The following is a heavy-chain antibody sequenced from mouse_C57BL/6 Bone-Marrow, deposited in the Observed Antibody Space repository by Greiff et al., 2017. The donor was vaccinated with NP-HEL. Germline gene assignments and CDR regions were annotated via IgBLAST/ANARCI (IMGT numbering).Heavy chain of an antibody. CDR3: ARGGYDVGFAY. CDR1: GYSITSGYY. Sequence: VQLKQSGPGLVKPSQSLSLTCSVTGYSITSGYYWNWIRQFPGNKLEWMGYISYDGSHNYNPSLKNRISITRDTSKNQFFLKLNSVTTEDTATYYCARGGYDVGFAYWGQGTLVTVSA. J-gene: IGHJ3*01. D-gene: IGHD2-2*01. V-gene: IGHV3-6*01. CDR2: ISYDGSH.